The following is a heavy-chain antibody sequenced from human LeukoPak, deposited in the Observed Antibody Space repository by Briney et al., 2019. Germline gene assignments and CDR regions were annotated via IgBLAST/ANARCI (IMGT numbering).Heavy chain of an antibody. CDR3: AKSYSSGWYFYGMDV. V-gene: IGHV3-23*01. D-gene: IGHD6-19*01. CDR2: ISGSGADT. J-gene: IGHJ6*02. Sequence: SGGSLRLSCTASGFTFDTYAMSWVRQAPEKGLECVSSISGSGADTLYADSVKGRCTVSRDNSKNTLYLQMKSLRPEDTAVYYCAKSYSSGWYFYGMDVWGQGTTVTVSS. CDR1: GFTFDTYA.